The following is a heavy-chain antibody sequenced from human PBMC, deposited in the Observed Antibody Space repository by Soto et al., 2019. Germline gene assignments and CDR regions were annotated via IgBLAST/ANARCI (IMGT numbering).Heavy chain of an antibody. CDR1: GFTFSSYG. J-gene: IGHJ4*02. D-gene: IGHD3-22*01. CDR2: ISYDGSNK. V-gene: IGHV3-30*03. Sequence: QVQLVESGGGVVQPGRSLRLSCAASGFTFSSYGMHWVRQAPGKGLEWVAVISYDGSNKYYADSVKGRFTISRDNSKNTLYLQMNSLRAEDTAVYYCHMYYYDSSGRAPFDYWGQGTLVTVSS. CDR3: HMYYYDSSGRAPFDY.